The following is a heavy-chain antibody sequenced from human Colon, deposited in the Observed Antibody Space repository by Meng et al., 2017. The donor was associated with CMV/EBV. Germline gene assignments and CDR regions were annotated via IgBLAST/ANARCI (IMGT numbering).Heavy chain of an antibody. CDR3: ARDPLKYTTSIPGRMDV. J-gene: IGHJ6*02. D-gene: IGHD2-2*02. Sequence: SETLSLTCTVSGGSFRSGGYYWSWFRPPPGKGREWIGYVFYSGNTNHNPSLRDRVTMSADTSQNTFSRQVASVPAADTAVYACARDPLKYTTSIPGRMDVWGQGTTVTVSS. CDR1: GGSFRSGGYY. V-gene: IGHV4-61*08. CDR2: VFYSGNT.